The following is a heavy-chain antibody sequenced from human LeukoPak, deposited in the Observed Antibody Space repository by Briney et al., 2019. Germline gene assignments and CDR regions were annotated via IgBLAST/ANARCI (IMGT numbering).Heavy chain of an antibody. D-gene: IGHD3-22*01. V-gene: IGHV4-4*07. CDR2: IYTSGST. CDR3: ARGAWDSSGYYVYYFDY. J-gene: IGHJ4*02. Sequence: SGTPSLNRTVSGGSISSYYWGWIRQPAREGLEGVGRIYTSGSTNYNPSLKSRVTMSVDTSKNQFSLKLSSVTAADTAVYYCARGAWDSSGYYVYYFDYWGQGTLVTVSS. CDR1: GGSISSYY.